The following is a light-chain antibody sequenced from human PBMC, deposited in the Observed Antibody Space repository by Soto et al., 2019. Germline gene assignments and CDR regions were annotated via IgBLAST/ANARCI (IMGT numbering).Light chain of an antibody. Sequence: QSALTQPPSASGSPGQSVTLSCTGTSSDVGDYNHVSWYQQHPGKAPKLMIYEVSQRPSGVPDRFSGSKSGNTASLPVSGLQAEDEADYYCSSYAGSNNFVFGGGTKLTVL. J-gene: IGLJ2*01. CDR2: EVS. V-gene: IGLV2-8*01. CDR1: SSDVGDYNH. CDR3: SSYAGSNNFV.